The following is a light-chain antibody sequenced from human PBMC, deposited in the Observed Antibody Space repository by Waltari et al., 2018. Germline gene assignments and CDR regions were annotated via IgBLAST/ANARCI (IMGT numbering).Light chain of an antibody. CDR2: DVS. CDR1: SSDVGGYNY. J-gene: IGLJ1*01. V-gene: IGLV2-14*03. Sequence: QSALTQPASVSGSPGQSITISCTGTSSDVGGYNYVSWYHQYPGKAPKLVIYDVSTRPSGAYVRFYGSEPGHTASLFIARLQDEDEAEYYCSSSAASRHYVFGTGTRVTVL. CDR3: SSSAASRHYV.